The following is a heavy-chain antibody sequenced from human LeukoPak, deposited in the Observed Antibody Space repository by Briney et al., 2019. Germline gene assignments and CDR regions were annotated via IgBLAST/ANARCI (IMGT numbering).Heavy chain of an antibody. Sequence: ASVKVSCKVSGYTLTELSMHWVRQAPGKGLEWMGGFDPEDGETIYAQKFQGRVTMTEDTSTDTAYMELSSLRSEDTAVYYCARDSGAVRFPHAFDIWGQGTMVTVSS. CDR3: ARDSGAVRFPHAFDI. CDR1: GYTLTELS. D-gene: IGHD3-3*01. V-gene: IGHV1-24*01. J-gene: IGHJ3*02. CDR2: FDPEDGET.